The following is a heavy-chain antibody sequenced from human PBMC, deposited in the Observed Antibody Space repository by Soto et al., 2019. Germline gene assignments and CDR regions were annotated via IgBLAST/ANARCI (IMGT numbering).Heavy chain of an antibody. CDR1: GFTFSSYA. D-gene: IGHD3-22*01. CDR3: ARDHYYDSSGYYGSFDY. V-gene: IGHV3-64*01. J-gene: IGHJ4*02. CDR2: ISSNGGST. Sequence: GGSLRLSCAASGFTFSSYAMHWVRQAPGKGLEYVSAISSNGGSTYYANSVKGRFTISRDNSKNTLYLQMGSLRAEDMAVYYCARDHYYDSSGYYGSFDYWGQGTLVTVSS.